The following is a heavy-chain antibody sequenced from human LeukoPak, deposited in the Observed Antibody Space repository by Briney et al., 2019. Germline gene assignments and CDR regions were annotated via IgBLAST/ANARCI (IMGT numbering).Heavy chain of an antibody. V-gene: IGHV4-38-2*02. CDR1: GYSISSGYY. J-gene: IGHJ5*02. CDR2: IYHSGST. D-gene: IGHD2-15*01. Sequence: SETLSLTCTVSGYSISSGYYWGWIRQPPGKGLEWIGSIYHSGSTYYNPSLKSRVTISVDTSKNQFSLKLSSVTAADTAVYYCARVVYCSGGSCHNWFDPWGQGTLVTVSS. CDR3: ARVVYCSGGSCHNWFDP.